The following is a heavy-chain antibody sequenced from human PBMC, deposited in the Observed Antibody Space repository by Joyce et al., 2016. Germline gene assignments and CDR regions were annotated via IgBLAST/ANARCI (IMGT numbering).Heavy chain of an antibody. D-gene: IGHD2-2*01. CDR3: AARLEPAYQFLDYFYYIMDV. Sequence: QVQLVQSGAEVKKPGSSVKVSCKTSGGTFSSYVISWVRQAPGQGLEWMGGIIPIFGTTKYAQKFQGRVTITADGSTSTSYMEVGSLKSEDTAVYYCAARLEPAYQFLDYFYYIMDVWGQGTTVTVSS. J-gene: IGHJ6*02. CDR1: GGTFSSYV. V-gene: IGHV1-69*01. CDR2: IIPIFGTT.